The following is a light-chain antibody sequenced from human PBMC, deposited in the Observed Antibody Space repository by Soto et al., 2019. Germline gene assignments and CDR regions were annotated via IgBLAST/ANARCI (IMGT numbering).Light chain of an antibody. V-gene: IGKV3-15*01. CDR3: QQYNDWILT. Sequence: EIVMTQSPATLSVSPGERATLSCMASQSVDSNLAWYQQKPGQAPRLLIYGASTRATDIPARFSGSGSGTEFTLTISSLQSEDFAVYYCQQYNDWILTFGQGTKV. J-gene: IGKJ1*01. CDR2: GAS. CDR1: QSVDSN.